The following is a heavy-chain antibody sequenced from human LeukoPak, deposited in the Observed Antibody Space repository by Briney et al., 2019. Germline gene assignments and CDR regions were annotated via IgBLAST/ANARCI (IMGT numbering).Heavy chain of an antibody. CDR2: ISGGSATI. Sequence: GGSLRLSCAASGFSFSGYSMTWVRQAPGKGLERVSYISGGSATIYYADSVKGRFTISRDNAKNSLYLQMNSLRDDDTAVYYCARPSVITIRQFYFDYWGQGALVTVSS. D-gene: IGHD1-14*01. CDR1: GFSFSGYS. J-gene: IGHJ4*02. V-gene: IGHV3-48*02. CDR3: ARPSVITIRQFYFDY.